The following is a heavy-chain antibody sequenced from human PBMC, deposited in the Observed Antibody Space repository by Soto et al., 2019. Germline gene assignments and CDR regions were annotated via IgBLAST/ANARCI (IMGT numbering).Heavy chain of an antibody. J-gene: IGHJ4*02. CDR1: GLTFSNAW. V-gene: IGHV3-15*01. CDR3: ATGAFYSNYGKSYFDY. D-gene: IGHD4-4*01. CDR2: IKSKPDGGTT. Sequence: PGGSLRLSCAASGLTFSNAWMSWVRQAPGKGLEWVGRIKSKPDGGTTDYAEPVKGRFTISRDDSKNTLYLQMNSLRTEDTAMYYCATGAFYSNYGKSYFDYWGQGTLVTVSS.